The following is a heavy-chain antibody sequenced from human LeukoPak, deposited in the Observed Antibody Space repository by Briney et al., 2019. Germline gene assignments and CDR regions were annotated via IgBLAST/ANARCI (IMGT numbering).Heavy chain of an antibody. D-gene: IGHD2-2*01. CDR1: GFTFSSYG. CDR3: ARERYCSSTSCEVLAFDY. CDR2: IWYDGSNK. Sequence: GALRLSCAASGFTFSSYGMHWVRQAPGKGLEWVAVIWYDGSNKYYADSVKGRFTISRDNSKNTLYLQMNSLRAEDTAVYYCARERYCSSTSCEVLAFDYWGQGTLVTVSS. J-gene: IGHJ4*02. V-gene: IGHV3-33*08.